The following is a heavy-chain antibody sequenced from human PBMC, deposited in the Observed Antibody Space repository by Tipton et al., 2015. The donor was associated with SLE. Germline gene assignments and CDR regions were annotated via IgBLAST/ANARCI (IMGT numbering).Heavy chain of an antibody. CDR3: ARHGAGDFWSGYSHYYYYGMDV. V-gene: IGHV1-18*01. CDR2: ISAYNGNT. Sequence: QVQLVQSGAEVKKPGASVKVSCKASGYTFTSYGISWVRQAPGQGLEWMGWISAYNGNTNYAQKLQGRVTMTTDTSTSTAYMELRSLRSDDTAVYYCARHGAGDFWSGYSHYYYYGMDVWGQGTTVTVSS. CDR1: GYTFTSYG. J-gene: IGHJ6*02. D-gene: IGHD3-3*01.